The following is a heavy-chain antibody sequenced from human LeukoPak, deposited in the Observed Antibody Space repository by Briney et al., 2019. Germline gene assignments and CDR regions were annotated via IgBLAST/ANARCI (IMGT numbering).Heavy chain of an antibody. CDR2: TYYSGNT. CDR3: AGVVGSTSWFDS. D-gene: IGHD1-26*01. Sequence: PSETLSLTCSVSGDLLIGAPYYWSWVRQHPGKGLEWIAYTYYSGNTYYNPSLKSRPTISVDTSTNQFSLNLTSGTAADTAVYFCAGVVGSTSWFDSWGQGTLVSVSS. V-gene: IGHV4-31*03. J-gene: IGHJ5*01. CDR1: GDLLIGAPYY.